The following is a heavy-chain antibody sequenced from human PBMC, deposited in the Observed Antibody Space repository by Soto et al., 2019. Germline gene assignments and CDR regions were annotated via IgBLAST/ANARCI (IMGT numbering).Heavy chain of an antibody. Sequence: GESLKISCKGSGYSFTTYWIGWVRQMPGKGLEWMGIIYPGDSDTRYSPFFQGQVTISADKSISTAYLQWSSLKASDTAMYYCARGGRYNYYDFWSGYYPINWGQGTLVTVSS. V-gene: IGHV5-51*01. CDR2: IYPGDSDT. CDR1: GYSFTTYW. CDR3: ARGGRYNYYDFWSGYYPIN. D-gene: IGHD3-3*01. J-gene: IGHJ4*02.